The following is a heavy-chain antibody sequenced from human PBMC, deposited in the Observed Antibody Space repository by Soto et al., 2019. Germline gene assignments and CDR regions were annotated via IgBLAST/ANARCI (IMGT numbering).Heavy chain of an antibody. CDR3: ARDWVDCSSTSCTHYYFDY. D-gene: IGHD2-2*01. J-gene: IGHJ4*02. CDR1: GGTLSSYA. CDR2: IIPIFGTA. V-gene: IGHV1-69*13. Sequence: SVKVSCKASGGTLSSYAISWVRQAPGQGLEWMGGIIPIFGTANYAQKFQGRVTITADESTSTAYMELSSLRSEDTAVYYCARDWVDCSSTSCTHYYFDYWGQGTLVTVPS.